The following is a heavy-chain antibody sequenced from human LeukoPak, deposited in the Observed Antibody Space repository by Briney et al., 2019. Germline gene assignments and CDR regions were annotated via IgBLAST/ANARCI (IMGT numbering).Heavy chain of an antibody. Sequence: SETLSLTCTVSGGSISSYYWSWIRQPPGKGLEWIAYIYYSGSTNYNPSLKSRVTISVDTSKNQFSLKLSSVTAADTAIYYCARLLSIADAFDIWGQGTMVTVSS. CDR3: ARLLSIADAFDI. CDR1: GGSISSYY. D-gene: IGHD2/OR15-2a*01. V-gene: IGHV4-59*08. J-gene: IGHJ3*02. CDR2: IYYSGST.